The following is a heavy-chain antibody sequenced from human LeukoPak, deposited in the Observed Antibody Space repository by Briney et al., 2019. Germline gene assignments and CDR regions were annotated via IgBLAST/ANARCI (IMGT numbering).Heavy chain of an antibody. CDR2: IYSGGST. D-gene: IGHD3-22*01. CDR3: ARDYYDSSGLDY. J-gene: IGHJ4*02. CDR1: GFTVSSNY. V-gene: IGHV3-53*01. Sequence: GGSLRLSCAASGFTVSSNYMSWVRQAPGKGLEWVSVIYSGGSTYYADSVKGRFTISRDNSKNTLYLQMNSLRAEDTAVYYCARDYYDSSGLDYWGQGTLVTVSS.